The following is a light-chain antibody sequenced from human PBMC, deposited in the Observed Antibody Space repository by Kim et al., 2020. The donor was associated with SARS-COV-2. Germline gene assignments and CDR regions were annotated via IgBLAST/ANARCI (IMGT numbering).Light chain of an antibody. CDR2: DDN. J-gene: IGLJ2*01. V-gene: IGLV3-1*01. CDR1: KLGEKY. Sequence: SYELTQPPSVSLSPGQRATIPCSGDKLGEKYACWYQQKPGQSPVLITYDDNRRPSGTPERFSGPNSGSPATLTISGTQAMGEAAYYFSAWDSDYVVFGGG. CDR3: SAWDSDYVV.